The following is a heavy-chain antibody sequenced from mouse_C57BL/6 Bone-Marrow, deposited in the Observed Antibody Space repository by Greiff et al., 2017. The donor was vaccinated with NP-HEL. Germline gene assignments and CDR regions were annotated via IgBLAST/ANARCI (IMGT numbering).Heavy chain of an antibody. V-gene: IGHV1-52*01. CDR2: IDPSDSET. D-gene: IGHD2-5*01. CDR3: ARGIHSNYDY. Sequence: VQLQQPGAELVRPGSSVKLSCKASGYTFTSYWMHWVKQRPIQGLEWIGNIDPSDSETHYNQKFKDKATLTVDKSSSTAYMQLSSLTSEDSAVYYCARGIHSNYDYWGQGTTLTVSS. CDR1: GYTFTSYW. J-gene: IGHJ2*01.